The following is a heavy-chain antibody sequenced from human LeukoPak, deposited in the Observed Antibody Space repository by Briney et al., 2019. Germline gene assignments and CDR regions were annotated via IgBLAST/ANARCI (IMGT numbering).Heavy chain of an antibody. Sequence: GGSLRLSCSASGFTFSSYAMHWVRQAPGKGLEYVSAISSNGGSTYYADSVKGRFTISRDNSKSTLYLQMSSLRAEDTAVYYCVKDSSGWYGYFDYWGQGTLVTVSS. CDR2: ISSNGGST. CDR3: VKDSSGWYGYFDY. CDR1: GFTFSSYA. D-gene: IGHD6-19*01. V-gene: IGHV3-64D*06. J-gene: IGHJ4*02.